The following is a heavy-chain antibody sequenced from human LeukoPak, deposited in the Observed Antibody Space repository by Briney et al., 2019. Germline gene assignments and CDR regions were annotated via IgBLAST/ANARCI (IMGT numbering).Heavy chain of an antibody. CDR2: ISGYNGNT. Sequence: ASVKVSCKSSGYTFISYGISWVRQAPGQGLEWMGWISGYNGNTNYAQNLQGRVTMTTDTSTSTAYMELRSLRSDDTAVYYCARGLGVVTAQSEQPKPRYFDLWGRGTQVTVSS. V-gene: IGHV1-18*01. D-gene: IGHD2-21*02. CDR1: GYTFISYG. J-gene: IGHJ2*01. CDR3: ARGLGVVTAQSEQPKPRYFDL.